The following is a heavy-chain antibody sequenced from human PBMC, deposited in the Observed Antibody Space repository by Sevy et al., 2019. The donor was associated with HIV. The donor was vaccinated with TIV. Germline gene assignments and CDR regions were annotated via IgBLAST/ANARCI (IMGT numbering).Heavy chain of an antibody. CDR2: ISSGFSK. CDR1: GFTFNVYE. V-gene: IGHV3-48*03. CDR3: TNYVHY. J-gene: IGHJ4*02. Sequence: GGSLRLSCAASGFTFNVYEMNWVRQAPGKGLEWVSYISSGFSKSYADSVKGRFTISRDNTKNSLYLQMNSLRAEATAVYYCTNYVHYWGQGTLVTVSS.